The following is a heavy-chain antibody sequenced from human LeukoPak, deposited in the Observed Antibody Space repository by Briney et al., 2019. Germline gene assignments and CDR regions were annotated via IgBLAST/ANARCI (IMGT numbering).Heavy chain of an antibody. V-gene: IGHV4-59*01. CDR2: IYYSGST. CDR3: AREESSYYYDSSGNGFDY. J-gene: IGHJ4*02. D-gene: IGHD3-22*01. CDR1: GGSISSYY. Sequence: SETLSLTGTVSGGSISSYYWSWIRQPPGKGLEWIGYIYYSGSTNYNPSLKSRVTISVDTSKNQFSLKLSSVTAADTAVYYCAREESSYYYDSSGNGFDYWGQGTLVTVSS.